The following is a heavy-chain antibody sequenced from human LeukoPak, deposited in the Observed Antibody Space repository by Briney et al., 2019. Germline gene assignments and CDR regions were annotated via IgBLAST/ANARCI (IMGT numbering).Heavy chain of an antibody. CDR1: GYTFTSYA. V-gene: IGHV1-3*01. J-gene: IGHJ3*02. CDR2: INAGNGNT. D-gene: IGHD3-22*01. CDR3: ARGPEGGYYYDSSDAFDI. Sequence: GASVKVSCTASGYTFTSYAMHWVRQAPGQRLEWMGWINAGNGNTKYSQKFQGRVTITRDTSASTAYMELSSLRSEDTAVYYCARGPEGGYYYDSSDAFDIWGQGTMVTVSS.